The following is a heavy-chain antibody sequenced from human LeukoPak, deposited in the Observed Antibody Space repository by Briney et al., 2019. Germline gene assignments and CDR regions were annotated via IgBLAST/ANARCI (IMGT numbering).Heavy chain of an antibody. Sequence: GGPLRLSCAASGFTFSSYGMHWVRQAPGKGLEWVAVIWYDGSNKYYADSVKGRFTISRDNSKNTLYLQMNSLRAEDTAVYYCARDLLAVAGFDYWGQGTLVTVSS. D-gene: IGHD6-19*01. V-gene: IGHV3-33*01. CDR3: ARDLLAVAGFDY. CDR2: IWYDGSNK. CDR1: GFTFSSYG. J-gene: IGHJ4*02.